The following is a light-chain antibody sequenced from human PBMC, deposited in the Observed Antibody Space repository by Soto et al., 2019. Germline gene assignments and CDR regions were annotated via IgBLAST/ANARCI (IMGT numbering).Light chain of an antibody. CDR3: QQYGSSQS. CDR2: GAS. CDR1: QSVSSSY. V-gene: IGKV3-20*01. Sequence: EIVLTQSPGTLSLSPGERATLSCRASQSVSSSYLAWYQQKPGQAPRLLIYGASSRATVIPDRFSGSGSGTDFTLTSSRLEPEDFAVYYCQQYGSSQSFGQGTKVEIK. J-gene: IGKJ1*01.